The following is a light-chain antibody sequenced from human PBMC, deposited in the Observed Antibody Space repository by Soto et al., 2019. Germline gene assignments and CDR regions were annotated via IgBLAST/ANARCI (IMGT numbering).Light chain of an antibody. CDR1: QVIGSRY. J-gene: IGKJ5*01. V-gene: IGKV3-11*01. CDR2: DAS. CDR3: QQRSNWPPIT. Sequence: EIVMTQSPGTLSLSPGERATISCRASQVIGSRYSAWYHQKSGQAPRLLIYDASNRATGIPARFSGSGSGTDFTLTISSLEPEDFAVYYCQQRSNWPPITFGQGTRLEI.